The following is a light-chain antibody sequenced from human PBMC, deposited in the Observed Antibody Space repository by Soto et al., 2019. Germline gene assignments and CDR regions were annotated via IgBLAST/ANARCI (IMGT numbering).Light chain of an antibody. CDR2: GAS. V-gene: IGKV3-15*01. CDR1: QSVSSN. J-gene: IGKJ1*01. Sequence: DIGVTQSPGTLSVSPGERATLSCRASQSVSSNLACYQQKPGQAPRLLIRGASTRATGVSARFSGSGSGTEFTLTISSLQSEDFAIYYCQQYNNWPPWTFGQGTKVDIK. CDR3: QQYNNWPPWT.